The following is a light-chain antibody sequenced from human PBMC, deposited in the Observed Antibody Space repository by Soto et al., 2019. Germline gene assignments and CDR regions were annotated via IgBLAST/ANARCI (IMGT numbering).Light chain of an antibody. CDR3: QQYGSSLL. CDR1: QSVSSN. CDR2: GAS. J-gene: IGKJ5*01. Sequence: IVMTQSPATLSVSPGERATLSCRASQSVSSNLAWYQQKPGQAPRLLIYGASTRATGIPARFSGTGSGTEFTLTISSLQSEDFAVYYCQQYGSSLLFSQGTRPENK. V-gene: IGKV3-15*01.